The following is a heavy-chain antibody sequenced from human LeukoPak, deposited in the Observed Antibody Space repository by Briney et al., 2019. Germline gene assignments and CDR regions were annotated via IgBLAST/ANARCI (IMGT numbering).Heavy chain of an antibody. V-gene: IGHV5-51*01. J-gene: IGHJ4*02. CDR1: GYGFSSYW. CDR2: IYPGDSDT. Sequence: GESLKISCTGSGYGFSSYWIGWVRQMPGKGLEWMGIIYPGDSDTTYSPSFQGQVTISADTSIRTAYLQWSSLKAPDTAMYYCARRERYFDFDFWGQGTLVTVSS. D-gene: IGHD3-9*01. CDR3: ARRERYFDFDF.